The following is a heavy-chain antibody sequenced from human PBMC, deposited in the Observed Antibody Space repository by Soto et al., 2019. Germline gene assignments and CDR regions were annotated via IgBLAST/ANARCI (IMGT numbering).Heavy chain of an antibody. V-gene: IGHV4-4*02. Sequence: PSETLSLICAVSGGAISSSKWWSWVRQPPGKGLEWIGEIYQSGSTNYNPSLESRVRMSVDKSRNQFSLKLTSVSAADTAVYYCARASATIAAAAIFDYWGQGTLVTVSS. CDR2: IYQSGST. CDR1: GGAISSSKW. CDR3: ARASATIAAAAIFDY. J-gene: IGHJ4*02. D-gene: IGHD6-13*01.